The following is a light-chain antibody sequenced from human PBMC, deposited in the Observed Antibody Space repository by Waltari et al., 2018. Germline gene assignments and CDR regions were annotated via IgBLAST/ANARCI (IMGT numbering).Light chain of an antibody. V-gene: IGLV2-11*01. CDR1: SNDVGAYDF. J-gene: IGLJ2*01. Sequence: PRSVSGSPGQSVTISCTGTSNDVGAYDFVSWYQQLPGKAPSVIIFDVTKRPSGVPDRFSGSKSVNTASLTISGLQAEDEADYYCCSYAGPDTLMVFGGGTHLTVL. CDR2: DVT. CDR3: CSYAGPDTLMV.